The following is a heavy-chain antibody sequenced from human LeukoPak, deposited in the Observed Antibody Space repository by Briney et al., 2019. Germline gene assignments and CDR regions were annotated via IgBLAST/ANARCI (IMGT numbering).Heavy chain of an antibody. CDR2: INWNGGST. CDR1: GFTFDDCG. CDR3: ARAPYCSGGSCYPLDY. V-gene: IGHV3-20*04. D-gene: IGHD2-15*01. Sequence: GGSLRLSCAASGFTFDDCGMSWVRQAPGKGLEWVSGINWNGGSTGYADSVKGRFTISRDNAKNSLYLQMNSLRVEDTALYYCARAPYCSGGSCYPLDYWGQGTLVTVSS. J-gene: IGHJ4*02.